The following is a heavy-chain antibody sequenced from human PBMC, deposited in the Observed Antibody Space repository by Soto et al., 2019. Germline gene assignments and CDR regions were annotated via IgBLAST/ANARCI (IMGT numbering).Heavy chain of an antibody. Sequence: EVQLVESGGGLVQPGGSLRLSCSASGFSLSDYWIHWVRHLPGKGLVWVSRIKNDGSGTSYADSVIGRFTISRDNAKNTLYLQMNSLRVDDTAVYYCARGPAGDRSGTYGMSVWGQVTTVIVSS. V-gene: IGHV3-74*01. CDR3: ARGPAGDRSGTYGMSV. CDR2: IKNDGSGT. D-gene: IGHD3-22*01. J-gene: IGHJ6*02. CDR1: GFSLSDYW.